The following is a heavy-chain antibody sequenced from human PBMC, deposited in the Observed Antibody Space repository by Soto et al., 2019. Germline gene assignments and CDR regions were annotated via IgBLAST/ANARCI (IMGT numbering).Heavy chain of an antibody. CDR1: GDSVTSHY. Sequence: SETLSLTCPFSGDSVTSHYFTWIRQSPEKGLEWIGYMHYTGFSHYNPSLKSRLTISVDKSKNQFTLQLSSVTVADTAVYYCARHGVYSSSSAYYYYYMDVWGKGTTVTVSS. J-gene: IGHJ6*03. CDR3: ARHGVYSSSSAYYYYYMDV. CDR2: MHYTGFS. V-gene: IGHV4-59*08. D-gene: IGHD6-6*01.